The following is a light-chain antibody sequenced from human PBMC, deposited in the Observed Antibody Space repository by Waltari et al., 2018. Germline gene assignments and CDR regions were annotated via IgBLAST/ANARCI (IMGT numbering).Light chain of an antibody. Sequence: QSALTQPASVSGSPGPSITLSCSGSSSDVGPYTHVPWYQQHPGEAPKPRIYEVTLRPSGVSDRCSGSKSGNTASLTISGLQAEDEAYYYCCSYAGGGTWVVGGGTKLTVL. V-gene: IGLV2-23*02. CDR3: CSYAGGGTWV. CDR2: EVT. J-gene: IGLJ3*02. CDR1: SSDVGPYTH.